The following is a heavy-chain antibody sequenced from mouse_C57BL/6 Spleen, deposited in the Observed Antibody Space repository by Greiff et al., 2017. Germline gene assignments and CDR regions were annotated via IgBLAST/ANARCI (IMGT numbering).Heavy chain of an antibody. V-gene: IGHV5-4*01. J-gene: IGHJ2*01. Sequence: VQLKESGGGLVKPGGSLKLSCAASGFTFSSYAMSWVRQTPEKRLEWVATISDGGSYTYYPDNVKGRFTSSRDNAKNNLYLQMSHLKSEDTAMYYCARGGDYFDYWGQGTTLTVSS. CDR2: ISDGGSYT. CDR3: ARGGDYFDY. CDR1: GFTFSSYA.